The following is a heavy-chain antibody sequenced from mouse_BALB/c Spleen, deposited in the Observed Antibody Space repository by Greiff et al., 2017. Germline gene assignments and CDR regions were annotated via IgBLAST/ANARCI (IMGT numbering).Heavy chain of an antibody. J-gene: IGHJ4*01. Sequence: VHVKQSGAELVKPGASVKLSCTASGFNIKDTYMHWVKQRPEQGLEWIGRIDPANGNTKYDPKFQGKATITADTSSNTAYLQLSSLTSEDTAVYYCADGGEMDYWGQGTSVTVSS. V-gene: IGHV14-3*02. D-gene: IGHD2-13*01. CDR1: GFNIKDTY. CDR3: ADGGEMDY. CDR2: IDPANGNT.